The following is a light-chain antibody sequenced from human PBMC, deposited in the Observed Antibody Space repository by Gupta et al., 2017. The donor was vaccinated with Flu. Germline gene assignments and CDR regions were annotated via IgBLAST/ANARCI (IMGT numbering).Light chain of an antibody. J-gene: IGLJ2*01. V-gene: IGLV3-19*01. CDR3: ESDHTLAQWV. Sequence: QTVRLKGQGQTERMHCVSSYQQKAGQPPVLVIYNKSSRPAWIPEGFSGSRAGNPASVTIGGTLAEEEADYYGESDHTLAQWVFGGGTKLTVL. CDR1: TERMHC. CDR2: NKS.